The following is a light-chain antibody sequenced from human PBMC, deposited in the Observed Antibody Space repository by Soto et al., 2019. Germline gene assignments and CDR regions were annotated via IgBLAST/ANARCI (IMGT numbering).Light chain of an antibody. J-gene: IGKJ4*01. CDR3: MQALQTPLA. Sequence: DIVMTQSPLSLPVTPGEPASISCRSSQSLLHSNGYNYLDWYLQKPGQSPQLLIYLGSNRASGVPDRFSGSGSGTEFTLQISRVEAEDVGIYYCMQALQTPLAFGGGTKVEI. V-gene: IGKV2-28*01. CDR2: LGS. CDR1: QSLLHSNGYNY.